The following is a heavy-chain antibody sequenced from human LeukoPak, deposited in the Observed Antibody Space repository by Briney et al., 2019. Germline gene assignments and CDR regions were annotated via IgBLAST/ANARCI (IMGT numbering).Heavy chain of an antibody. Sequence: GGSLRLSCAASGFTFSNYWMSWVRQAPGKGLEWVAHINQDGSEEHYIDSVKARFIISRDNDKNSLSLQMDTLRAEDTAVYYCVRDGGVSGYDLLDYWGQGTLVTVSS. CDR3: VRDGGVSGYDLLDY. V-gene: IGHV3-7*01. CDR2: INQDGSEE. J-gene: IGHJ4*02. CDR1: GFTFSNYW. D-gene: IGHD5-12*01.